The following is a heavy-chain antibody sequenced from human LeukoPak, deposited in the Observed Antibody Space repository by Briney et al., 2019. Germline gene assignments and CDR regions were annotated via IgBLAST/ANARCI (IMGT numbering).Heavy chain of an antibody. CDR3: ARVPYYDSRSYYPV. CDR2: INSDGSST. CDR1: GFAVSRVW. J-gene: IGHJ4*02. V-gene: IGHV3-74*01. D-gene: IGHD3-10*01. Sequence: GGSLRLSCTSSGFAVSRVWMDWVRRSPRHGLVWVSRINSDGSSTSYADSVKGRFTISRDNAKNTLYLQMNSLRAEDKALYYCARVPYYDSRSYYPVWGQGTLVPVSS.